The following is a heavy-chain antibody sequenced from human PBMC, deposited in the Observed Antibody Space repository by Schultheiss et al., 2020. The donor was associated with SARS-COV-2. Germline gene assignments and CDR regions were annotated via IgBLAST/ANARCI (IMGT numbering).Heavy chain of an antibody. V-gene: IGHV3-7*03. CDR2: IKQDGSEK. Sequence: GESLKISCAASGFTFSSYWMSWVRQAPGKGLEWVANIKQDGSEKYYVDSVKGRFTISRDNSKNTLYLQMNSLRAEDTAVYYCARDTYHAGWQGPLDPWGQGTLVTVSS. D-gene: IGHD2-15*01. CDR3: ARDTYHAGWQGPLDP. CDR1: GFTFSSYW. J-gene: IGHJ5*02.